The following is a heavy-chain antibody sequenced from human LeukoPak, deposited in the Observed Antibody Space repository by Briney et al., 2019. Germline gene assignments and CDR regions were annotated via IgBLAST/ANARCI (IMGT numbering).Heavy chain of an antibody. CDR1: GDSISSGDYY. CDR2: ISSSGST. V-gene: IGHV4-61*02. D-gene: IGHD5-24*01. Sequence: PSETLSLTCTVSGDSISSGDYYWSWIRQPAGKGLEWIGRISSSGSTNYNPSLKSRVTISVDTSKNQFSLKLSSVTAADTAVYYCARGEMGGYNSGDYFDYWGQGTLVTVSS. J-gene: IGHJ4*02. CDR3: ARGEMGGYNSGDYFDY.